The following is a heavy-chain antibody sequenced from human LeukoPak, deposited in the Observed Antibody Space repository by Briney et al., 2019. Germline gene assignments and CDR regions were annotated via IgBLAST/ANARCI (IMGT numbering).Heavy chain of an antibody. D-gene: IGHD3-3*02. CDR3: ARGDISDY. Sequence: GASVKVSCKASGYTFTSYYIHWVRQAPGQGLEWMGLINPSVGGTIYAQNFQGRVTMTGDTSTSTVYMELSSLRSEDTAVYYCARGDISDYWGQGTLVTVSS. V-gene: IGHV1-46*01. CDR1: GYTFTSYY. CDR2: INPSVGGT. J-gene: IGHJ4*02.